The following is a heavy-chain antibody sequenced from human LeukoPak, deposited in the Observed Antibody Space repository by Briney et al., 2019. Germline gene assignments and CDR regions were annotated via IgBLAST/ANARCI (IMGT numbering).Heavy chain of an antibody. CDR3: TTDFPAGYQLPYYFDY. Sequence: GGSLRLSCAASGFTFSNAWMSWVRQAPGKGLEWVGRIKSKTDGGTTDYAAPVKGRFTISRDDSKNTLYLQMNSLKTEDTAVYYCTTDFPAGYQLPYYFDYWGQGTQVTVSS. D-gene: IGHD2-2*01. V-gene: IGHV3-15*01. CDR2: IKSKTDGGTT. CDR1: GFTFSNAW. J-gene: IGHJ4*02.